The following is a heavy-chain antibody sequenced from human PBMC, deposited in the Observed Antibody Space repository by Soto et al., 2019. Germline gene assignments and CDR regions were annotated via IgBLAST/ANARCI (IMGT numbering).Heavy chain of an antibody. J-gene: IGHJ6*04. V-gene: IGHV1-69*04. Sequence: QVQLVQSGAEVKRPGSSVKVSCKASGGTLSYYTITWVRQAPGQGLEWMGRIIPMVGIADYAQKFQGRVTITADKSTSTDIMELSSLRSEGTAVYFCAEDGRGGTSPFVVRPMDVWGTGTTVIVSA. CDR2: IIPMVGIA. CDR1: GGTLSYYT. D-gene: IGHD3-16*02. CDR3: AEDGRGGTSPFVVRPMDV.